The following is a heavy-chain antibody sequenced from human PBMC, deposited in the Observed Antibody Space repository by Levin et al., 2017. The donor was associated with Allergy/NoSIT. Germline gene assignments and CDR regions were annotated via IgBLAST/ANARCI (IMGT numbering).Heavy chain of an antibody. CDR1: GGSTTSNNW. CDR2: IYHVGGT. J-gene: IGHJ4*02. CDR3: AREAGAATFKGFDY. Sequence: KASETLSLTCAVSGGSTTSNNWWSWVRQPPGKGLEWMGEIYHVGGTNYNPSFEGRITMSVDNSKNKVSLRLSSVTAADTAIYFCAREAGAATFKGFDYWGPGIPVTVSS. D-gene: IGHD6-25*01. V-gene: IGHV4-4*02.